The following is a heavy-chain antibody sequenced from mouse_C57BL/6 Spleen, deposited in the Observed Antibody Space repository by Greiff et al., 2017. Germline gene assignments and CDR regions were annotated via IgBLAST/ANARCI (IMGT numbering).Heavy chain of an antibody. V-gene: IGHV1-19*01. Sequence: VQLQQSGPVLVKPGASVKMSCKASGYTFTDYYMNWVKQSHGKSLEWIGVINPYNGGTSYNQKFKGKATLTVDKSSSTAYMELNSLTSEDSAVYYCAREEAAEATEAMDCWGRKASVTVSS. CDR1: GYTFTDYY. J-gene: IGHJ4*01. D-gene: IGHD3-2*02. CDR2: INPYNGGT. CDR3: AREEAAEATEAMDC.